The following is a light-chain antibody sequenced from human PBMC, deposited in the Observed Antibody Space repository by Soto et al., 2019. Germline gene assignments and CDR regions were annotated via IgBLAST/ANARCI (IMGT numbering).Light chain of an antibody. Sequence: EIVLTPSPATLSFSLGERATIHCKSSQSVFYSSSNKNFLAWYQQKPGQPPKLLIYWASLRESGVPDRFSGSGSGTDFTLTISSLQAGDVAVYYCQQYYSTPTFGGGTKVDIK. CDR1: QSVFYSSSNKNF. CDR3: QQYYSTPT. CDR2: WAS. V-gene: IGKV4-1*01. J-gene: IGKJ4*01.